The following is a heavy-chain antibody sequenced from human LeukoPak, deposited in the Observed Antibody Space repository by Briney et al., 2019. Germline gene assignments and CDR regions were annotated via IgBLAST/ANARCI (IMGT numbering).Heavy chain of an antibody. CDR3: VKPYSSSSVLPDYFDY. D-gene: IGHD6-13*01. V-gene: IGHV3-30*02. J-gene: IGHJ4*02. CDR1: GFTFSIYG. Sequence: GGSLRLSCVASGFTFSIYGMHWVRQAPGKGLEWVAFIRCDGSNKYYADSVKGRFTISRDNSKNTLYLQINSLRAEDTALYYCVKPYSSSSVLPDYFDYWGQGTLVTVSS. CDR2: IRCDGSNK.